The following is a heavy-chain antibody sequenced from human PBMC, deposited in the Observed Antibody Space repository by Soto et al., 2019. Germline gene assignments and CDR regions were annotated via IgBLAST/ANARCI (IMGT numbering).Heavy chain of an antibody. D-gene: IGHD3-22*01. J-gene: IGHJ6*02. CDR3: ARGGYSDSSGSRNYHYYGMNV. V-gene: IGHV1-18*01. Sequence: QVQLVQSGAEVKKPGASVKVSCKASGYTFTSYGINWVRQAPGQGLEWLGWISAYDGNTKYAQILKGRVSMTTDTSTNPASMELRSLRSDDTAVYYCARGGYSDSSGSRNYHYYGMNVWGQGTTVTVSS. CDR2: ISAYDGNT. CDR1: GYTFTSYG.